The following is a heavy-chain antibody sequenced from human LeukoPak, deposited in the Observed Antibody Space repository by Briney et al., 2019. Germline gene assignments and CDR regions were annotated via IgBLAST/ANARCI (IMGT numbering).Heavy chain of an antibody. D-gene: IGHD2-2*02. CDR3: ARAGGCTTTRCSTTPALDY. CDR1: GFTFSSYW. J-gene: IGHJ4*02. CDR2: INQDGSET. V-gene: IGHV3-7*03. Sequence: PGGSLRLSCGASGFTFSSYWMTWVRQAPGKGLEWVASINQDGSETYYVDSVKGRFTISRDNAKDSLSLHMNSLRGEDTAVYYCARAGGCTTTRCSTTPALDYWGQGTLVTVSS.